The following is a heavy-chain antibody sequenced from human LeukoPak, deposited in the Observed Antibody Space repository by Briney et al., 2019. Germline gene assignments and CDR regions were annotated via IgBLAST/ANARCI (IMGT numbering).Heavy chain of an antibody. V-gene: IGHV3-7*01. J-gene: IGHJ4*02. D-gene: IGHD5-18*01. Sequence: GGSLRLSCAASGFTFTSYWMTWVRQAPGKRLEWLANIRQDGGATYYGGSVKGRFTISRDNAEKSLFLQMNSLRAEDTAVYYCATSKDTAGGPYWGQGTLVTVSS. CDR3: ATSKDTAGGPY. CDR2: IRQDGGAT. CDR1: GFTFTSYW.